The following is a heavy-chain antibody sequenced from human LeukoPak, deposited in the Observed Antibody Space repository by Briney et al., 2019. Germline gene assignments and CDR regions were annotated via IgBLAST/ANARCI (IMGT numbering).Heavy chain of an antibody. D-gene: IGHD4-23*01. CDR2: INPNSGGT. Sequence: ASVKVSCKAPGYTFTGYYMHWVRQAPGQGLEWMGWINPNSGGTNYAQKFQGRVTMTRDTSISTAYMELSRLRSDDTAVYYCARDNSVEDTAWWFDSWGQGTLVTVSS. CDR3: ARDNSVEDTAWWFDS. CDR1: GYTFTGYY. V-gene: IGHV1-2*02. J-gene: IGHJ5*01.